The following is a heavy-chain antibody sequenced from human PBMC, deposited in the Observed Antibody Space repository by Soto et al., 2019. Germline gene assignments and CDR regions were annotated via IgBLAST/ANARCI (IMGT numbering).Heavy chain of an antibody. CDR2: ISYDGSNK. CDR1: GFTFSSYA. Sequence: QVQLVESGGGVVQPGRSLRLSCAASGFTFSSYAMHWVRQAPGKGLEWVAVISYDGSNKYYAGSVKGRFTISRDNSKNMLDLKINSLSAEESAVYVCARDGRVRLGGYRDGQFDYWGQGTPVTVSS. V-gene: IGHV3-30-3*01. CDR3: ARDGRVRLGGYRDGQFDY. D-gene: IGHD5-18*01. J-gene: IGHJ4*02.